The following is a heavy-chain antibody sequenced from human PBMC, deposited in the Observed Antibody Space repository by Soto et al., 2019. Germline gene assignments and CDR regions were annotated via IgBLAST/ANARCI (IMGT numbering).Heavy chain of an antibody. V-gene: IGHV3-23*01. CDR1: GFTFSSYA. CDR3: AKDYYYDSSGYSLSPFDY. J-gene: IGHJ4*02. Sequence: GGSLRLSCAASGFTFSSYAMSWVRQAPGKGLEWVSAISGSGGSTYYADSVKGRSTISRDNSKNTLYLQMNSLRAEDTAVYYCAKDYYYDSSGYSLSPFDYWGQGTLVTVSS. CDR2: ISGSGGST. D-gene: IGHD3-22*01.